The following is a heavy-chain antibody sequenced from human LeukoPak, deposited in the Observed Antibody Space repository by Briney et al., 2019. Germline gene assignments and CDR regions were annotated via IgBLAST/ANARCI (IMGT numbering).Heavy chain of an antibody. D-gene: IGHD5-18*01. J-gene: IGHJ4*02. CDR2: IYSDGNT. Sequence: PGGSLRLSCAASGFSVSSNNMSWVRQAPGKGLEWVSVIYSDGNTYYADSVKGRFTISRDNSKNTLYLQMNSLRPEDTAVYYCARDPGYSYGYDYWSQGTLVTVSS. CDR1: GFSVSSNN. V-gene: IGHV3-53*01. CDR3: ARDPGYSYGYDY.